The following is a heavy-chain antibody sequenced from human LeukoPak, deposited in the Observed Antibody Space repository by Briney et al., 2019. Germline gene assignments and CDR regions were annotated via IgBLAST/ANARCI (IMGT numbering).Heavy chain of an antibody. CDR2: ISSSSSYI. Sequence: GGSLRLSCAASGFTFSSYSMNWVRQAPGKGLEWVSSISSSSSYIYYADSVKGRFTTSRDNAKNSLYLQMNSLRAEDTAVYYCARDFGSGWSAVAFDIWGQGTMVTVSS. CDR1: GFTFSSYS. D-gene: IGHD6-19*01. V-gene: IGHV3-21*01. J-gene: IGHJ3*02. CDR3: ARDFGSGWSAVAFDI.